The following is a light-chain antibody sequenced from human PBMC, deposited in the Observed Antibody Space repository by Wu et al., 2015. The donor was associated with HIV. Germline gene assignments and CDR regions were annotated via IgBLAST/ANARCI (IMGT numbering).Light chain of an antibody. CDR3: QHHRE. CDR2: GAS. J-gene: IGKJ1*01. V-gene: IGKV3-20*01. Sequence: EIVLTQSPGTLSLSPGERATLSCRASQSVSSSYLAWYQQKPGQAPRLLIYGASSRATGIPDRFSGSGSGTDFTLTISRLEPEDFAVYYCQHHREFGQGTKVEIK. CDR1: QSVSSSY.